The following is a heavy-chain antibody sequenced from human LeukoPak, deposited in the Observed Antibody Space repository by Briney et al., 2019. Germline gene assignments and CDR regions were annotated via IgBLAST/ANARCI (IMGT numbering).Heavy chain of an antibody. CDR1: GGTFSSYA. J-gene: IGHJ5*02. CDR2: IIPIFGTP. Sequence: SVKVSCKASGGTFSSYAISWVRQAPGQGLEWMGGIIPIFGTPNYAQNFQGRVTITADESASTAYIELTSLSSEGTAVYYCAKEGVLGATMTNNWFDPWGQGTLVTVSS. V-gene: IGHV1-69*13. D-gene: IGHD1-26*01. CDR3: AKEGVLGATMTNNWFDP.